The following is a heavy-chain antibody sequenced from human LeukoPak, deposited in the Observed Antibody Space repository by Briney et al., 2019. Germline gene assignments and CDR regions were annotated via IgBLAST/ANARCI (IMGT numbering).Heavy chain of an antibody. Sequence: NPSETLSLTCSVSGDSMSHYYWSWIRQPPGRGLEWIGYIHYLGSTKYNPSLKSRLTISVDTSKSHFSLRLTSVTAADTAIYYCARTGTTFFDYWGQGSLVTVSS. D-gene: IGHD1-7*01. CDR2: IHYLGST. CDR1: GDSMSHYY. CDR3: ARTGTTFFDY. V-gene: IGHV4-59*01. J-gene: IGHJ4*02.